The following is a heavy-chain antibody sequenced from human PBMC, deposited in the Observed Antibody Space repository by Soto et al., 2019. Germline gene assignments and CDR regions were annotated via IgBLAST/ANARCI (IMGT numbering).Heavy chain of an antibody. Sequence: SETLSLTCDVSGGSISSNYLWTWVRQPPVKGLEWIGEISHSGTTNYSPSLKSRVTISVDKSKNQFSLKLTSVIAADTAIYYCARDEDGDGYKFFDCWGQGALVTVSS. V-gene: IGHV4-4*02. CDR1: GGSISSNYL. CDR2: ISHSGTT. CDR3: ARDEDGDGYKFFDC. J-gene: IGHJ4*02. D-gene: IGHD5-12*01.